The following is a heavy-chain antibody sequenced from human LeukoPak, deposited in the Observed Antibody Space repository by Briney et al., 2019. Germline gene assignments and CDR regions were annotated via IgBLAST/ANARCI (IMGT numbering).Heavy chain of an antibody. D-gene: IGHD3-22*01. CDR2: ISDSGRTV. CDR1: GFTFSDYY. Sequence: GGSLRLSCAASGFTFSDYYMSWLRQAPGKGLEWVAYISDSGRTVYYADSVKGRFTISRDNAKNSVYLQMNNLRAEDTAVYYCARDRLRDYDHSGYYDKWGQGTLVTVSS. V-gene: IGHV3-11*01. J-gene: IGHJ4*02. CDR3: ARDRLRDYDHSGYYDK.